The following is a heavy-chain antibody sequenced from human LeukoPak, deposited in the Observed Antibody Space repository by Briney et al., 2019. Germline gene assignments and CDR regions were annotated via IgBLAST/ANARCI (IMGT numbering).Heavy chain of an antibody. D-gene: IGHD6-13*01. V-gene: IGHV4-59*01. Sequence: SETLSLTCTVSGGSISSYYWSWIRQPPGKGLEWIGYIYYSGSTNYNPSLKSRVTISVDTSKNQFSPKLSSVTAADTAVYYCARASSTHDYNWFDPWGQGTLVTVSS. CDR3: ARASSTHDYNWFDP. CDR2: IYYSGST. J-gene: IGHJ5*02. CDR1: GGSISSYY.